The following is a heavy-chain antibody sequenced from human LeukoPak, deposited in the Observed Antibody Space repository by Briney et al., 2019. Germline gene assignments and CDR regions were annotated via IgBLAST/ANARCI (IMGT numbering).Heavy chain of an antibody. D-gene: IGHD6-19*01. V-gene: IGHV1-18*01. Sequence: ASVKVSCKASGYTFVSYGISWVRQAPGQGLEWMGWISGYNGKTTYAEKFQGRVAVTIDRSRSTAYLELRSLRSDDTAIYYCARALPYSNGWSDFDHWGQGTLVTVSS. CDR2: ISGYNGKT. CDR3: ARALPYSNGWSDFDH. CDR1: GYTFVSYG. J-gene: IGHJ4*02.